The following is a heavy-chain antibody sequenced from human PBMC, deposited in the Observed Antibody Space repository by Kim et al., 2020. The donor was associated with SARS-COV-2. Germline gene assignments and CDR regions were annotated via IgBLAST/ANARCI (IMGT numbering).Heavy chain of an antibody. CDR1: GGSISSSSYY. V-gene: IGHV4-39*02. CDR2: IYYSGST. CDR3: AREGGEGIAAAGIDY. D-gene: IGHD6-13*01. J-gene: IGHJ4*02. Sequence: SETLSLTCTVSGGSISSSSYYWGWIRQPPGKGLEWIGSIYYSGSTYYNPSLKSRVTISVDTSKNQFSLKLSSVTAADTAVYYCAREGGEGIAAAGIDYWGQGTLVTVSS.